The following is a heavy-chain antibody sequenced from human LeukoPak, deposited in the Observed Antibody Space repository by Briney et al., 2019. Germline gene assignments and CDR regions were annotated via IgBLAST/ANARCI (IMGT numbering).Heavy chain of an antibody. J-gene: IGHJ4*02. CDR1: GFTFSSYW. CDR2: IKQDGSEK. D-gene: IGHD3-22*01. CDR3: AREWGLLPLDSTYDY. V-gene: IGHV3-7*01. Sequence: PGGSLRLSCAASGFTFSSYWMSWVRQAPGKGLEWVANIKQDGSEKYYVDSVKGRFTISRDNAKNSLYLQMNSLRAEDTAVYYCAREWGLLPLDSTYDYWGQGTLVTVSS.